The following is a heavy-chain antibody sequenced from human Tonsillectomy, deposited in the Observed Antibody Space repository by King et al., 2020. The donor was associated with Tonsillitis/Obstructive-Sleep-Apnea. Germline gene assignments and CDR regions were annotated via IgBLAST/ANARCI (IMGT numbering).Heavy chain of an antibody. J-gene: IGHJ4*02. V-gene: IGHV1-46*01. D-gene: IGHD7-27*01. CDR1: GYTFTSYY. Sequence: VQLVESGAEVKKPGASVKVSCKASGYTFTSYYMHWVRQAPGQGLEWMGIINPSGGSTRYAEKFQGRVTMTRDTSTSTVYMDLSSRRSEDTAMYYCARGGTGDLYYLEYWGQGTLVTVSS. CDR3: ARGGTGDLYYLEY. CDR2: INPSGGST.